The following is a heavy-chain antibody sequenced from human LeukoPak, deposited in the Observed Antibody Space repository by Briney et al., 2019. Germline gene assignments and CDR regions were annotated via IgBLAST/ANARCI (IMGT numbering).Heavy chain of an antibody. Sequence: GGSLRLSCVASGFSFNTFALTWVRQAPGRGLEWVSTISDYPHYADSVRGRFTISRDNSRKTVFLQMNSLTPEDAATYYCTKDSQGSYDGFWYGTYGMDVWGQGTTVTVSS. CDR2: ISDYP. J-gene: IGHJ6*02. V-gene: IGHV3-23*05. CDR3: TKDSQGSYDGFWYGTYGMDV. CDR1: GFSFNTFA. D-gene: IGHD3-16*01.